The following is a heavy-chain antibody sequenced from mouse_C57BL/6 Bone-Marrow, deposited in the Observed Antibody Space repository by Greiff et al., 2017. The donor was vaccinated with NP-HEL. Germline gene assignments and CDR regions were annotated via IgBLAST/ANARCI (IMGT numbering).Heavy chain of an antibody. CDR3: ADSNYEGYYAMDY. D-gene: IGHD2-5*01. CDR2: INPYNGGT. V-gene: IGHV1-19*01. J-gene: IGHJ4*01. CDR1: GYTFTDYY. Sequence: VQLQQSGPVLVKPGASVKMSCKASGYTFTDYYMNWVKQSHGKSLEWIGVINPYNGGTSYNQKFKGKATLTVDKSSSTAYMELNSLTSEDSAVYYCADSNYEGYYAMDYWGQGTSVTVSS.